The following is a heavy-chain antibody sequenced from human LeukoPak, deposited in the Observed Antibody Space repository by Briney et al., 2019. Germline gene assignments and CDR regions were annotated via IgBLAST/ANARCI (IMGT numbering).Heavy chain of an antibody. CDR3: ARGEWELLRGERGYFDY. CDR2: ISGSGNST. V-gene: IGHV3-23*01. D-gene: IGHD1-26*01. CDR1: GFTFSSYA. J-gene: IGHJ4*02. Sequence: GGSLRLSCAASGFTFSSYAMSWVRQAPGKGLEWVSAISGSGNSTYYADSVKGRFTISRDNSKNTLHLQMNSLRAEDTAVYYCARGEWELLRGERGYFDYWGQGTLVTVSS.